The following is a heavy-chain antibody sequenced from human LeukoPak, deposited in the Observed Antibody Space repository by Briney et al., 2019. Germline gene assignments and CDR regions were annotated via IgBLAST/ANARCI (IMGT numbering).Heavy chain of an antibody. CDR3: ARDRGDRTFDY. D-gene: IGHD3-10*01. CDR2: INPSGGST. V-gene: IGHV1-46*01. CDR1: GYTFTSYY. Sequence: EASVKVSCKASGYTFTSYYMHWVRQAPGQGLEWMGIINPSGGSTSYAQKFQGRVTMTRDMSTSTVYMELSSLRSEDTAVYYCARDRGDRTFDYWGQGTLVTVSS. J-gene: IGHJ4*02.